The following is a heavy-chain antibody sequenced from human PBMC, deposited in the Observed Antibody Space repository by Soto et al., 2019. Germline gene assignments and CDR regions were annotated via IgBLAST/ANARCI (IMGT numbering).Heavy chain of an antibody. V-gene: IGHV3-30*18. CDR1: GLTFSSYG. J-gene: IGHJ6*02. D-gene: IGHD6-13*01. Sequence: QVQLVESGGGVVQPGRSLRLSCAASGLTFSSYGMHWVRQAPGKGLEWVAVISYDGSNKYYADSVKGRFTISRDNSKNXXYLQMNSLRAEDTAVYYCAKDLYSSSWYIYYGMDVWGQGTTVTVSS. CDR2: ISYDGSNK. CDR3: AKDLYSSSWYIYYGMDV.